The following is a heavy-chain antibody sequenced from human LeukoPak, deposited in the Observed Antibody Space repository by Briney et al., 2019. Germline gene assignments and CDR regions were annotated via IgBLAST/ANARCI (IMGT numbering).Heavy chain of an antibody. CDR3: AKAPSTVTTSPFDY. J-gene: IGHJ4*02. V-gene: IGHV3-23*01. CDR2: ISGSGGSA. D-gene: IGHD4-17*01. Sequence: EGSLRLSCAASGFTFSSYAMSWVRQAPGKGLEWVSAISGSGGSAYYADSVKGRFTISRDNSKNTLYLQMNSLRAEDTAVYYCAKAPSTVTTSPFDYWGQGTLVTVSS. CDR1: GFTFSSYA.